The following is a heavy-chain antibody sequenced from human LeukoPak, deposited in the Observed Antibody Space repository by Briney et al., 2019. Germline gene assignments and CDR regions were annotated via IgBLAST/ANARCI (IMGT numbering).Heavy chain of an antibody. D-gene: IGHD6-19*01. V-gene: IGHV3-23*01. Sequence: PGGSLRLSRAASGFTFSTYGTTWVRQAPGKGLEWVSGISGSGASTYYADSVEGRFTISRDNSKNTVYLQMNSLRVEDTAVYYCGKVDSIAWYLDSWGQGTLVTVSS. J-gene: IGHJ4*02. CDR1: GFTFSTYG. CDR2: ISGSGAST. CDR3: GKVDSIAWYLDS.